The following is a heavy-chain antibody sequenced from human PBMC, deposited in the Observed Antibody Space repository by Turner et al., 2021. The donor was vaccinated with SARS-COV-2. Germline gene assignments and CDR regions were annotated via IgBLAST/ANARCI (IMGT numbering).Heavy chain of an antibody. Sequence: EVQLLESGGGLVQPGGSLRLSCAAYGFTFRGYAMSWVRRAPGKGLEWVSAISVIVGSTYYADSVKGRFTIFRDNSKNTLYLQMNSLRAEDTAVYYCAKFNYDFWSGYSYYYYGMDVWGQGTTVTVSS. CDR2: ISVIVGST. D-gene: IGHD3-3*01. CDR1: GFTFRGYA. V-gene: IGHV3-23*01. CDR3: AKFNYDFWSGYSYYYYGMDV. J-gene: IGHJ6*02.